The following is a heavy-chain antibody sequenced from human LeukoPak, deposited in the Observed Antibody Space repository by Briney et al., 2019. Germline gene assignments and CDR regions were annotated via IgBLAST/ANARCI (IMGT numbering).Heavy chain of an antibody. CDR3: ARGDFESGTYNDAFDI. CDR1: GFTFSGYW. D-gene: IGHD1-26*01. Sequence: GGSLRLSCAASGFTFSGYWTSWVRQAPGRGLEWVANIKPDGSEKFSVDSVKGRFTISRDNAKNSLYLQMNSLRVDDTAVYYCARGDFESGTYNDAFDIWGQGTMATVS. CDR2: IKPDGSEK. J-gene: IGHJ3*02. V-gene: IGHV3-7*01.